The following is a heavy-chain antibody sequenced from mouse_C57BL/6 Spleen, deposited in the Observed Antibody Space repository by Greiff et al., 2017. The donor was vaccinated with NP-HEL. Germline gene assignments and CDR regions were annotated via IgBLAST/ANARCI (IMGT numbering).Heavy chain of an antibody. CDR3: ARRYGSRSYWYFDV. D-gene: IGHD1-1*01. J-gene: IGHJ1*03. Sequence: VQLQQSGAELVKPGASVKISCKASGYAFSSYWMNWVKQRPGKGLEWIGQIYPGDGDPNYNGKFKGKATLTADKSSRTAYMQLSSLTSEDSAFYFCARRYGSRSYWYFDVWGTGTTVTVSS. V-gene: IGHV1-80*01. CDR1: GYAFSSYW. CDR2: IYPGDGDP.